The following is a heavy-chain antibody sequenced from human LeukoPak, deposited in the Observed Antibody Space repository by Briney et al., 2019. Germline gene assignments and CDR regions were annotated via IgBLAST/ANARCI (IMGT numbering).Heavy chain of an antibody. D-gene: IGHD2-8*01. V-gene: IGHV3-7*01. J-gene: IGHJ4*02. Sequence: GGSLRLSCAGTGFSFSRYWMAWVRQAPGKGLEWVASINQDISRIHYVDSVKGRFTISRDNAKNSLFLQMNSLRVEDTAVYFCARLKDDVTKFDYWGQGTLVTVSS. CDR1: GFSFSRYW. CDR2: INQDISRI. CDR3: ARLKDDVTKFDY.